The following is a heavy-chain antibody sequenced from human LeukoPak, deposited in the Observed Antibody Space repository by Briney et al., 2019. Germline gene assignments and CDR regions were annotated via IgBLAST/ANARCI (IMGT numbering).Heavy chain of an antibody. D-gene: IGHD3-22*01. Sequence: GGSLRLSCGASGYTFSRYATRWARQAPGGGLECVSHLSVSGGSTYYADSVKGRFTISRDNSKNTLYLQMNSLRAEDTAVYYCAKDSHYYDSSGYPPDFDYWGQGTLVTVSS. V-gene: IGHV3-23*01. CDR1: GYTFSRYA. CDR3: AKDSHYYDSSGYPPDFDY. CDR2: LSVSGGST. J-gene: IGHJ4*02.